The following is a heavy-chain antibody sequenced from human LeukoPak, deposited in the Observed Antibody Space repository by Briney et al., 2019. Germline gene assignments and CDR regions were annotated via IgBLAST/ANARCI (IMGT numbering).Heavy chain of an antibody. J-gene: IGHJ6*02. CDR2: IKSKTDGGTT. V-gene: IGHV3-15*01. CDR1: GFTFSSYA. Sequence: GGSLRLSCAASGFTFSSYAMSWVRQAPGKGLEWVGRIKSKTDGGTTDYAAPVKGRFTISRDDSKNTLYLQMNSLKTEDTAVYYCTVHYLGYCSGGSCYYYYGMDVWGQGTTVTVSS. D-gene: IGHD2-15*01. CDR3: TVHYLGYCSGGSCYYYYGMDV.